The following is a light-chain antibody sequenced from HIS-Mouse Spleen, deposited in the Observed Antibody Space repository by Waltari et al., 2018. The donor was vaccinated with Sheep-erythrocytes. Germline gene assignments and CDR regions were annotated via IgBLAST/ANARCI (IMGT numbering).Light chain of an antibody. J-gene: IGLJ3*02. CDR1: SSDVGSYNL. V-gene: IGLV2-23*01. CDR3: CSYAGSSTPWV. CDR2: EGS. Sequence: QSALTQPASVSGSPGQSITISCTGTSSDVGSYNLVSWYQQHPGKAPKLMIYEGSKRPSGVSNRCAGSKSGNKASLTISGLQAEDEADYYCCSYAGSSTPWVFGGGTKLTVL.